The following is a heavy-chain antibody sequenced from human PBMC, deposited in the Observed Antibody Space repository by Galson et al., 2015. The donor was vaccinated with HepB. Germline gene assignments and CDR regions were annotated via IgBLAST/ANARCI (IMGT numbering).Heavy chain of an antibody. CDR2: ISAYNGNT. V-gene: IGHV1-18*01. D-gene: IGHD1-26*01. J-gene: IGHJ4*02. CDR3: ARDISQIVGASSSYFDY. CDR1: GYTFTSYG. Sequence: SVKVSCKASGYTFTSYGISWVRQAPGQGLEWMGWISAYNGNTNYAQKLQGRVTMTTDTSTSTAYMELRSLRSDDTAVYYCARDISQIVGASSSYFDYWGQGTLVTVSS.